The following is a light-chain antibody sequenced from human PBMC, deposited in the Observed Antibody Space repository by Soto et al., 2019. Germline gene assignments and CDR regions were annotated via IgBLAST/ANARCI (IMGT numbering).Light chain of an antibody. CDR1: QTISNY. CDR2: AAS. Sequence: DIPMTQSPSSLSASVGDRVTITCRASQTISNYVNWYQQELGEAPKLLIHAASSLQGGVPSRFSGSGSGTDFTLTISSLQPEDFATYYCQQTYKIPLTFGGGTKVEI. CDR3: QQTYKIPLT. V-gene: IGKV1-39*01. J-gene: IGKJ4*01.